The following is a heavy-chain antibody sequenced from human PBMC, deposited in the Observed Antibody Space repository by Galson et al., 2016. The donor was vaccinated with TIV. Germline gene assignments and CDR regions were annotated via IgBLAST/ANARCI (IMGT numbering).Heavy chain of an antibody. Sequence: SVKVSCKASGGTLSTYTISWVRQAPGQGLEWMGRIILVVGLANYAQKFQGRFTITADRSTTTAYMELRSLKSEDKAVYFYARDVEARLYDPNWFDSWVQGTLVTASS. V-gene: IGHV1-69*04. J-gene: IGHJ5*01. CDR2: IILVVGLA. D-gene: IGHD3-3*01. CDR1: GGTLSTYT. CDR3: ARDVEARLYDPNWFDS.